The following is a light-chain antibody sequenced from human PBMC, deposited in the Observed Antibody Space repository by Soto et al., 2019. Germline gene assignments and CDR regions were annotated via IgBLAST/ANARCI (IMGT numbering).Light chain of an antibody. CDR1: SSDVGAYNY. CDR3: SSHTTSNTYV. CDR2: DVS. J-gene: IGLJ1*01. Sequence: QSVLTQPASVSGSPGQSITISCTGTSSDVGAYNYVSWYQQHPGKAPELIIYDVSNRPSGVSNRFSGSKSGNTASLTISGLQAEDEADYHCSSHTTSNTYVFVTGTKVTVL. V-gene: IGLV2-14*01.